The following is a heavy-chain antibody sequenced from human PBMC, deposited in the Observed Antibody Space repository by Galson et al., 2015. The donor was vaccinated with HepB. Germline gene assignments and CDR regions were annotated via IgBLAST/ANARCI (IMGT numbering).Heavy chain of an antibody. D-gene: IGHD6-13*01. CDR2: ISSSSSYI. CDR1: GFTFSSYS. J-gene: IGHJ3*02. V-gene: IGHV3-21*01. CDR3: ARGIAAAAPGAFDI. Sequence: SLRLSCAASGFTFSSYSMNWVRQAPGKGLEWVSSISSSSSYIYYADSVKGRFTISRDNAKNSLYLQMNSLRAEDTAVYYCARGIAAAAPGAFDIWGQGTMVTVSS.